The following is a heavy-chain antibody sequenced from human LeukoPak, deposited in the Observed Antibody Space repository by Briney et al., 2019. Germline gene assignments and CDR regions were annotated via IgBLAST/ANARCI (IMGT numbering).Heavy chain of an antibody. D-gene: IGHD6-6*01. CDR2: VSSGGNTV. CDR3: ARGGAARPDI. CDR1: GFALRNYG. Sequence: GGSLRLSCVASGFALRNYGLNWVRQAPGKGLEWVSYVSSGGNTVNYADSVRGRFTISRDNARNSLYLQLNSLRAEDTALYYCARGGAARPDIWGQGTMVVVSS. J-gene: IGHJ3*02. V-gene: IGHV3-48*01.